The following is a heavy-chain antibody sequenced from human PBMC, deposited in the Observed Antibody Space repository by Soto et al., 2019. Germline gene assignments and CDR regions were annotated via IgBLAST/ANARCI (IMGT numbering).Heavy chain of an antibody. CDR3: AKDKEDLRFLEWLLYDY. D-gene: IGHD3-3*01. CDR1: GYTFTSYG. V-gene: IGHV1-18*01. J-gene: IGHJ4*02. CDR2: ISAYNGNT. Sequence: ASVKVSCKASGYTFTSYGISWVRQAPGQGLEWMGWISAYNGNTNYAQKLQGRVTMTTDTSTSTAYMELRSLRSDDTAVYYCAKDKEDLRFLEWLLYDYWGQGTLVTVSS.